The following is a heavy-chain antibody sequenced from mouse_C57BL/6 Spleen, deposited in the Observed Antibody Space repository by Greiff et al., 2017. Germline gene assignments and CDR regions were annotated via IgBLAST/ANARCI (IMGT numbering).Heavy chain of an antibody. D-gene: IGHD2-2*01. Sequence: EVKLVESGGGLVKPGGSLKLSCAASGFTFSSYTMSWVRQTPEERLEWVATISGGGGNTYYPDSVKGRFTISGDNAKNTLYLQMSSLRSEDTALYYCARGGGYDGFAYWGQGTLVTVSA. CDR1: GFTFSSYT. CDR2: ISGGGGNT. J-gene: IGHJ3*01. CDR3: ARGGGYDGFAY. V-gene: IGHV5-9*01.